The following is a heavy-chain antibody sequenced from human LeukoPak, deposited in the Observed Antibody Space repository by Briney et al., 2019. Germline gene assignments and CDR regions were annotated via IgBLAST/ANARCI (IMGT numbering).Heavy chain of an antibody. J-gene: IGHJ6*02. CDR2: ISYDGSNK. CDR1: GFTFSSYA. D-gene: IGHD3-3*01. CDR3: ARGFLEWLLSYGMDV. V-gene: IGHV3-30-3*01. Sequence: PGRSLRLSCAASGFTFSSYAMHWDRQAPGKGLEWVAVISYDGSNKYYADSVKGRFTISRDNSKNTLYLQMNSLRAEDTAVYYCARGFLEWLLSYGMDVWGQGTTVTVSS.